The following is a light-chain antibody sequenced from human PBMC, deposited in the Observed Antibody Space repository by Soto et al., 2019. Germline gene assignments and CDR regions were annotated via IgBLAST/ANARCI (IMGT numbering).Light chain of an antibody. Sequence: EIVLRQSPGPLSLSPGDRAALACRVSQSVSSSYLAWYQQKPGQAPGLLIYGASSRASGIADKFSGSGSGTDFTLTISRLEPEDSALYYCQHYGGSLWTFGQGTKVDIK. V-gene: IGKV3-20*01. CDR1: QSVSSSY. J-gene: IGKJ1*01. CDR3: QHYGGSLWT. CDR2: GAS.